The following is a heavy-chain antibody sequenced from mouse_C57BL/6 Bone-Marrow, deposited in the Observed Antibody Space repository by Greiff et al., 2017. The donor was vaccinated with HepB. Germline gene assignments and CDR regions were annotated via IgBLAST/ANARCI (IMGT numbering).Heavy chain of an antibody. Sequence: QVHVKQPGAELVKPGASVKLSCKASGYTFTSYWMHWVKQRPGQGLEWIGMIHPNSGSTNYNEKFKSKATLTVDKSSSTAYMQLSSLTSEDSAVYYCARGTGTDAMDYWGQGTSVTVSS. CDR1: GYTFTSYW. CDR3: ARGTGTDAMDY. CDR2: IHPNSGST. J-gene: IGHJ4*01. D-gene: IGHD4-1*01. V-gene: IGHV1-64*01.